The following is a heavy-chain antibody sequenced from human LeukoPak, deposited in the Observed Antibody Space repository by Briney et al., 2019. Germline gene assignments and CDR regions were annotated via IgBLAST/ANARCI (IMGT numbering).Heavy chain of an antibody. J-gene: IGHJ6*02. D-gene: IGHD3-3*01. CDR3: AKDQSTILGYYYGMDV. Sequence: GASLRLSCAGSGFTFSSYAMSWVRQAPGKGPEWGPAISGSGGSTYYADSVKGRFTISRDNSKNTLYLQMNSLRAEDTAVYYCAKDQSTILGYYYGMDVWGQGTTVTVSS. CDR1: GFTFSSYA. V-gene: IGHV3-23*01. CDR2: ISGSGGST.